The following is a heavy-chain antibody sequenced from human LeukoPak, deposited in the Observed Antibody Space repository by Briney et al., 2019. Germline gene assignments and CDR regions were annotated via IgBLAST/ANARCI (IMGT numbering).Heavy chain of an antibody. V-gene: IGHV1-2*06. J-gene: IGHJ4*02. D-gene: IGHD6-19*01. CDR3: AREIVAGTNFDY. Sequence: ASVKVSCKASGYTFTGYYMLWVRQAPGQGLEWMGRINPNSGGTNYAQKFQGRVTMTRDTSISTAYMELSRLRSDDTAVYYCAREIVAGTNFDYWGQGTLVTVSS. CDR1: GYTFTGYY. CDR2: INPNSGGT.